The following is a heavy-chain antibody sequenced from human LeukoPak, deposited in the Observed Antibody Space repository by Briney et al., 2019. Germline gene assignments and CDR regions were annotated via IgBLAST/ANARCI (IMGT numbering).Heavy chain of an antibody. J-gene: IGHJ4*02. V-gene: IGHV1-18*01. D-gene: IGHD3-10*01. CDR1: GYTFTSYG. Sequence: ASVKVSCKASGYTFTSYGISWVRQAPGQGPKWMGWISAYNGNTNYAQKLQGRVTMTTDTSTSTVYMELRSLRSDDTAVYYCARDSSLIVRALDYWGQGTLVTVSS. CDR3: ARDSSLIVRALDY. CDR2: ISAYNGNT.